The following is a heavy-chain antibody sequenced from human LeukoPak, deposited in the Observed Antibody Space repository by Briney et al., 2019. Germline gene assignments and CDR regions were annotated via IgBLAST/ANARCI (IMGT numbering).Heavy chain of an antibody. D-gene: IGHD2-2*01. CDR2: IIPILGIA. J-gene: IGHJ3*02. Sequence: ASVKASCKASGGTFSSYTISWVRQAPGQGLEWMGRIIPILGIANYARKFQGRVTITADKSTSTAYMELSSLRSEDTAVYYCASPRALYCSSTSCQTANGAFDIWGQGTMVTVSS. V-gene: IGHV1-69*02. CDR1: GGTFSSYT. CDR3: ASPRALYCSSTSCQTANGAFDI.